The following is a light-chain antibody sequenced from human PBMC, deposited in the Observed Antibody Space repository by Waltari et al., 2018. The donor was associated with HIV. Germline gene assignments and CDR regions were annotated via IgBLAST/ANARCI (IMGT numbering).Light chain of an antibody. V-gene: IGKV3-20*01. CDR1: QSISSNY. J-gene: IGKJ4*01. CDR3: QQYGSSPGT. Sequence: EIVLTQSPGTLSLSPGEGATLSCRASQSISSNYLAWYQQKPGQAPRLLMYGASTRATGIPDRFSGSGSGTDFTLTISRPEPEDVAVYYCQQYGSSPGTFGGGTKIQIK. CDR2: GAS.